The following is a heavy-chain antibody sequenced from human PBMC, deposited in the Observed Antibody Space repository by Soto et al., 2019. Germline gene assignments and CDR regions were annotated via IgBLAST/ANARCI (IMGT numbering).Heavy chain of an antibody. V-gene: IGHV4-31*03. Sequence: SETLSLPCTVSGGSISSGGYYWSWIRQHPGKGLEWIGYIYYSGSTYYNPSLKSRVTISVDTSKNQFSLKLSSVTAADTAVYYCARGLFDEYYYDSSGYYPFFDYWGQGTLVTVSS. J-gene: IGHJ4*02. CDR3: ARGLFDEYYYDSSGYYPFFDY. CDR2: IYYSGST. D-gene: IGHD3-22*01. CDR1: GGSISSGGYY.